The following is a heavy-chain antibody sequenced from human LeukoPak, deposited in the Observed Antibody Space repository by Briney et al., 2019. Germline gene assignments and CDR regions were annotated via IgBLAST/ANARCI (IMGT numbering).Heavy chain of an antibody. J-gene: IGHJ4*02. D-gene: IGHD3-10*01. V-gene: IGHV1-18*01. CDR2: ISAYNGNT. CDR1: GYTFTSYG. Sequence: ASVKVSCKASGYTFTSYGISWVRQAPGQGLEWMGWISAYNGNTNYAQKLQGRVTMTTDTSTSTAYMELRSLRSDDTAVYYCARDVRRFSTKGSGSYLWGQGTLVTVSS. CDR3: ARDVRRFSTKGSGSYL.